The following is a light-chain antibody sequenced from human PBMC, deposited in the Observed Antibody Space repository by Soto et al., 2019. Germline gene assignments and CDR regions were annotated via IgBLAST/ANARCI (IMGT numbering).Light chain of an antibody. CDR2: RNN. CDR3: AAWDDSLSGVV. Sequence: QSVLTQPPSASGTPGQRVTISCSGSSSNIGSNYVDCHQQLPGTAPNLLIYRNNQRPSGVPDRFSGSKSGTSASLAISGLRSEDEADYYCAAWDDSLSGVVFGGGTKLTVL. V-gene: IGLV1-47*01. J-gene: IGLJ2*01. CDR1: SSNIGSNY.